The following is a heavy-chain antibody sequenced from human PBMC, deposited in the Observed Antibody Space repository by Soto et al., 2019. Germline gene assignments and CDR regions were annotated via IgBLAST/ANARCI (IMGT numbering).Heavy chain of an antibody. CDR3: ARPTGVYDFWSGYHQYFQH. CDR2: INHSGST. Sequence: SETLSLTCAVYGGSFSGYYWSWIRQPPGKGLEWIGEINHSGSTNYNPSLKSRVTISVDTSKNQFSLKLSSVTAADTAVYYCARPTGVYDFWSGYHQYFQHWGQGTLVTVFS. CDR1: GGSFSGYY. D-gene: IGHD3-3*01. J-gene: IGHJ1*01. V-gene: IGHV4-34*01.